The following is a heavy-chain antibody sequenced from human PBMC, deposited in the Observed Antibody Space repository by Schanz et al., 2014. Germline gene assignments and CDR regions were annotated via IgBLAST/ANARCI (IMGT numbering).Heavy chain of an antibody. Sequence: QVQLVQSGPEVKKPGSSVKVSCQAFGDTFSKYNIMWVRQAPGQGLEWMGRIIPILGIANYAQKFQGRVTITADKSTSTAYMELSSLRSDDTAVYYCARGGGPEDVFDIWGQGTILTVSS. CDR3: ARGGGPEDVFDI. CDR1: GDTFSKYN. J-gene: IGHJ3*02. D-gene: IGHD2-15*01. CDR2: IIPILGIA. V-gene: IGHV1-69*02.